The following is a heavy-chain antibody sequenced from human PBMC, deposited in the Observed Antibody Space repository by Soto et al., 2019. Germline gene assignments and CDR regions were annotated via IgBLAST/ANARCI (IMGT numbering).Heavy chain of an antibody. V-gene: IGHV1-69*19. Sequence: QVQLVQSGAEMKKPGSSVKVSCQSSGGTFNTYAMNWVRQAPGQGPEWMGDISPMFGAANYAPKFQGRVTITADESTGTSXMXLXXXXSEDTALYFCAREVQVHTPAFVYWGQGTLVTVS. CDR3: AREVQVHTPAFVY. CDR1: GGTFNTYA. D-gene: IGHD3-10*01. CDR2: ISPMFGAA. J-gene: IGHJ4*02.